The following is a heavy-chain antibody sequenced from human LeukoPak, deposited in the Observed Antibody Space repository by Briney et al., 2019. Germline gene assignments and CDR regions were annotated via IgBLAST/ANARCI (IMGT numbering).Heavy chain of an antibody. Sequence: PSETLSLTCAVSGGSISSGGYSWSWIRQPPGKGLEWIGYIYHSGSTYYNPSLKTQVTISVDRSKNQFSLKLSSVTAADTAVYHCARNHLTGYFYYGMDVWGKGTTVTVSS. J-gene: IGHJ6*04. CDR1: GGSISSGGYS. V-gene: IGHV4-30-2*01. CDR2: IYHSGST. D-gene: IGHD3-9*01. CDR3: ARNHLTGYFYYGMDV.